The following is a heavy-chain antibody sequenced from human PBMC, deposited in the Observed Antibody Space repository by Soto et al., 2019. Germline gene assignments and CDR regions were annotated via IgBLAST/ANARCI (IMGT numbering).Heavy chain of an antibody. D-gene: IGHD3-3*01. V-gene: IGHV5-51*01. CDR1: GYSFTSYW. CDR2: IYPGDSDT. J-gene: IGHJ4*02. Sequence: GESLKISCNGSGYSFTSYWIGWVRQMPGKGLEWMGIIYPGDSDTRYSPSFQGQVTISADKSISTAYLQWSSLKASDTAMYYCARLTYYDFWSGYWSYFDYWGQGTLVTVSS. CDR3: ARLTYYDFWSGYWSYFDY.